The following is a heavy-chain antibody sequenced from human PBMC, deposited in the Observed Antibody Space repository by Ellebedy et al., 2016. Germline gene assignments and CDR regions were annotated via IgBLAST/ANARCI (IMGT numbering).Heavy chain of an antibody. CDR1: GYTFTGYY. CDR2: ITNFRGDT. D-gene: IGHD6-13*01. CDR3: ARDVGSVGDPPRSSILDH. J-gene: IGHJ5*02. V-gene: IGHV1-18*04. Sequence: ASVKVSCXASGYTFTGYYIHWVRQAPGQGLEWMGWITNFRGDTKYAQNVQDRITITADMSTMTAYMELRSLRSDDTAVYYCARDVGSVGDPPRSSILDHWGQGTPVTVSS.